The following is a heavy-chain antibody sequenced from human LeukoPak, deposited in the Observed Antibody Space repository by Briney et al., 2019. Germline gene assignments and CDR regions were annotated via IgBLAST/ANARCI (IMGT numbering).Heavy chain of an antibody. D-gene: IGHD3-10*01. Sequence: PSETLSPTCAVYGGSFSGYYWSWIRQPPGKGLEWIGEINHSGSTNYNPSLKSQATISVDTSKNQFSLKLSSVTAADTAVYYCARGIHYYYGSYLFDYWGQGTLVTVSS. CDR3: ARGIHYYYGSYLFDY. CDR2: INHSGST. J-gene: IGHJ4*02. CDR1: GGSFSGYY. V-gene: IGHV4-34*01.